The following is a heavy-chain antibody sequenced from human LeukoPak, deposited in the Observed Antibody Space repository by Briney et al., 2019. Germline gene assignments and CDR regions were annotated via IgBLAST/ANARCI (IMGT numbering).Heavy chain of an antibody. CDR1: GGTFGSYA. J-gene: IGHJ5*02. CDR2: IIPMFGTA. CDR3: ARGVVPAAMGWFDL. Sequence: SVKVSCKASGGTFGSYAISWVRQAPGQGLEWMGGIIPMFGTANYAQKFQGRVTITTDESTSTAYMEQSSLRSEDTAVYYCARGVVPAAMGWFDLWRQGPLVSVSS. V-gene: IGHV1-69*05. D-gene: IGHD2-2*01.